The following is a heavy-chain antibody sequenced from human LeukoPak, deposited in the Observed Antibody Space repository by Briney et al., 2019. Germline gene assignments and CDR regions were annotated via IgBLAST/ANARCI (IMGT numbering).Heavy chain of an antibody. CDR2: INHSGSP. J-gene: IGHJ6*04. Sequence: PSETLSLTCAVYGGSFSGYYWSWIRQPPGKGLEWIGEINHSGSPNYNPSLKSRVNMSVDTSKNQISLKLSSVTAADTAVYYCARASGSYGSGSYYYYGMDVWGKGTTVTVSS. V-gene: IGHV4-34*01. CDR1: GGSFSGYY. D-gene: IGHD3-10*01. CDR3: ARASGSYGSGSYYYYGMDV.